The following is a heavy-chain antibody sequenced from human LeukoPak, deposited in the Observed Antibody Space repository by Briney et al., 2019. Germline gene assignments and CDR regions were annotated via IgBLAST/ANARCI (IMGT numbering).Heavy chain of an antibody. V-gene: IGHV3-7*04. J-gene: IGHJ4*02. CDR2: IKPDGSEK. CDR3: ARGASY. Sequence: GSLRLSCAASGFTFSSYAMHWVRQAPGKGPEWVANIKPDGSEKFYVDSVKGRFTVSRDNAKNLLYLQMNSLRAEDTALYYCARGASYWGQGTLVTVSS. CDR1: GFTFSSYA.